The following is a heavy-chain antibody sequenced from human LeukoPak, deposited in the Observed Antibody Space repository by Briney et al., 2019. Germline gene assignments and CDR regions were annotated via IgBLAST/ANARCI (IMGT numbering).Heavy chain of an antibody. D-gene: IGHD6-19*01. J-gene: IGHJ2*01. CDR1: GYSFTSYW. CDR3: ARRKSQWLGLAYFDL. V-gene: IGHV5-51*01. CDR2: IYPGDSDT. Sequence: GESLQISCKGSGYSFTSYWIGWVRQMPGKGLEWMGIIYPGDSDTRYSPSFQGQVTFSADKSISTAYLQWSSLKASDTAMYYCARRKSQWLGLAYFDLWGRGTLVTVSP.